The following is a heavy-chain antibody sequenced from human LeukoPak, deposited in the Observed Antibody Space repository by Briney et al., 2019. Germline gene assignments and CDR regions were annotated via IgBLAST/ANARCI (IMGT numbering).Heavy chain of an antibody. CDR3: ARERGTSFWSNHPDS. V-gene: IGHV3-7*01. CDR2: IKQDGSET. Sequence: GGSLRLSCAASGVTFSTHWMTWVRQAPGKGLEWVANIKQDGSETYYVESVKDRFAISRDNAKNSVFLQMNSLRAGDTAVYYCARERGTSFWSNHPDSWGQGTLVIVSS. J-gene: IGHJ4*02. D-gene: IGHD2-2*01. CDR1: GVTFSTHW.